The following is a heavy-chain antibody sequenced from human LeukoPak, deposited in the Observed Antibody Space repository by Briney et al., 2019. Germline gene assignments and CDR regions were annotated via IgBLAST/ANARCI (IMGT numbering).Heavy chain of an antibody. CDR1: GGSSSAYY. CDR2: IYDSGST. V-gene: IGHV4-59*01. J-gene: IGHJ4*02. D-gene: IGHD6-19*01. Sequence: PSETLSLTCTVSGGSSSAYYYTWIRQPPGKGLEWIGLIYDSGSTNYNPSLKSRVIISADTSKNQFSLKLTSVTAADTAVCYCAREFSDWGQGTLVTVSS. CDR3: AREFSD.